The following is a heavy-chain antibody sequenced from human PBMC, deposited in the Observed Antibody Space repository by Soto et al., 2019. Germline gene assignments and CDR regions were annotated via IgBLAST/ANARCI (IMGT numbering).Heavy chain of an antibody. Sequence: ASVKVSCKASGYTFTSYGISWVRQAPGQGLEWMGWISAYNGNTNYAQKLQGRVTMTTDTSTSTAYMELRSLRSDDTAVYYCARETPGTTGTTEGIDYWGQGTLVTVSS. CDR2: ISAYNGNT. D-gene: IGHD1-1*01. V-gene: IGHV1-18*01. CDR3: ARETPGTTGTTEGIDY. J-gene: IGHJ4*02. CDR1: GYTFTSYG.